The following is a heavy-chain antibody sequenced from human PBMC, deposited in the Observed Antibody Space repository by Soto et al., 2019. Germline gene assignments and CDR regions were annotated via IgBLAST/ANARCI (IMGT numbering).Heavy chain of an antibody. CDR2: IFHTGTT. CDR3: ARSARYGVVGDY. D-gene: IGHD2-15*01. CDR1: GDSIYRSYW. Sequence: ASETLSLTCGVSGDSIYRSYWWSWVRLPPGKGPEWIGEIFHTGTTNYNPSLKSRLTMSVDKSKKEISLKLDSVTAADTAVYFCARSARYGVVGDYWGQGTGVTVSS. V-gene: IGHV4-4*02. J-gene: IGHJ4*02.